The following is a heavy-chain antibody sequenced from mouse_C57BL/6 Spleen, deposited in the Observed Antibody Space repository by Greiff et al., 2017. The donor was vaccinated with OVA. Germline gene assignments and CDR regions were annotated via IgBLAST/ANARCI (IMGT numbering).Heavy chain of an antibody. D-gene: IGHD1-1*01. Sequence: EVQLQQPGAELVKPGASVKLSCTASGFNITDYYMHWVKQRTEQGLEWIGRIDPEDGETKYAPTITGKATITADTSSITAYLQLSSLASADTSVYYSAKFFISTVVATDLYFGVWGTGATVTVSS. CDR3: AKFFISTVVATDLYFGV. V-gene: IGHV14-2*01. CDR1: GFNITDYY. J-gene: IGHJ1*03. CDR2: IDPEDGET.